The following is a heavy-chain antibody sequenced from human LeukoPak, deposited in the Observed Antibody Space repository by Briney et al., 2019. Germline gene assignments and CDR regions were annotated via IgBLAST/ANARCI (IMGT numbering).Heavy chain of an antibody. CDR3: AGGPPGQLYDY. V-gene: IGHV1-24*01. J-gene: IGHJ4*02. CDR1: GSSLTESS. CDR2: TDPEDGET. D-gene: IGHD6-6*01. Sequence: GASAKVSCKVSGSSLTESSLHWVRQAPGKGLQWMGGTDPEDGETIYAQEFQGRVTMTEDTSTDTAYMELSSLRSEDTAVYYCAGGPPGQLYDYWGQGTLVTVSS.